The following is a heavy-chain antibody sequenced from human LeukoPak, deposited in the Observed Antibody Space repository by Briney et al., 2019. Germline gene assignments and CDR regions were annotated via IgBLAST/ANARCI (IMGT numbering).Heavy chain of an antibody. CDR2: IWHDGSNK. Sequence: GGSLRLSCAASGFTFSNYGMHWVRQAPGKGLEWVAVIWHDGSNKYYADSVKGRFTISRDNSKNTLYLQMNSLRAEDTAVYYCANNFDFWGQGTLVTVSS. CDR3: ANNFDF. J-gene: IGHJ4*02. CDR1: GFTFSNYG. V-gene: IGHV3-33*06.